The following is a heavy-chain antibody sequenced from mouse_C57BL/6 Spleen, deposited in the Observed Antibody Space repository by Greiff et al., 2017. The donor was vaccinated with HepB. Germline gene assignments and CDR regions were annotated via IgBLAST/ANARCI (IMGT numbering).Heavy chain of an antibody. CDR3: ARSGVYYDYDEDYAMDY. Sequence: VQLQQPGAELVKPGASVKLSCKASGYTFTSYWMHWVKQRPGQGLEWIGMIHPNSGSTNYNEKFKSKATLTVDKSSSTAYMQLSSLTSEDSAVYYCARSGVYYDYDEDYAMDYWGQGTSVTVSS. CDR2: IHPNSGST. D-gene: IGHD2-4*01. J-gene: IGHJ4*01. CDR1: GYTFTSYW. V-gene: IGHV1-64*01.